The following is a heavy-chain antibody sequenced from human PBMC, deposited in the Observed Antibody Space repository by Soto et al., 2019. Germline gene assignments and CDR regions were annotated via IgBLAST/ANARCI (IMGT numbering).Heavy chain of an antibody. CDR1: GFTVSNNY. V-gene: IGHV3-53*01. D-gene: IGHD6-13*01. J-gene: IGHJ6*02. CDR3: ARVVEQQLPYYYGMDV. CDR2: IYSGGST. Sequence: PGGSLRLSCAASGFTVSNNYMTWVRQAPGKGLEWVSIIYSGGSTSYTDSVKGRFTISRDNSKNTVYLQMNSLRAEDTAMYYCARVVEQQLPYYYGMDVWGQGTTVTVSS.